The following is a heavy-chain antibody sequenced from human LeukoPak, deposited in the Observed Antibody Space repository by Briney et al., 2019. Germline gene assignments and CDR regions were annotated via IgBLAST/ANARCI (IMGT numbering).Heavy chain of an antibody. D-gene: IGHD3-16*01. J-gene: IGHJ4*02. CDR2: IKADGSST. CDR3: ARTGETAGGSFDY. Sequence: GGSLRLSCAASGFTFSNYWMHWVRQAPGQGLVWVTRIKADGSSTIYADSVKGRFTISRDNAKNTLYLQMNTLRAEDTAVYYCARTGETAGGSFDYWGQGTLVTVSS. V-gene: IGHV3-74*01. CDR1: GFTFSNYW.